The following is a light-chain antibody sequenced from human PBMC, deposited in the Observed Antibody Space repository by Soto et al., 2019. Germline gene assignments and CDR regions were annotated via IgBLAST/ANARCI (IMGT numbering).Light chain of an antibody. J-gene: IGLJ1*01. CDR2: GVS. CDR3: NSYTSSGTYV. CDR1: SSDVGGYNY. Sequence: QSVLTQPASVSGSPGQSITISCTGTSSDVGGYNYVSWYQQHPGKAPKLMIYGVSNRPSGVYNRFSGSKSGNTASLTISGLQAEDEADYYCNSYTSSGTYVFGTGTKLTVL. V-gene: IGLV2-14*01.